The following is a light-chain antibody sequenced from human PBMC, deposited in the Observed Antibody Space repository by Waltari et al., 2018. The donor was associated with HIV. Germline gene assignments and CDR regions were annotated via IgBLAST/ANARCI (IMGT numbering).Light chain of an antibody. J-gene: IGLJ2*01. CDR1: SSNIGSNF. CDR3: AAWDDSLSGGV. Sequence: QSVLTQPPSTSGTPGQSVTITCSGSSSNIGSNFVYWYQQVPVTAPKLLISRNSQRPARSPARLSGSKSGTSASLAISGLRAEDEADYYCAAWDDSLSGGVFGGGTKLTVL. V-gene: IGLV1-47*01. CDR2: RNS.